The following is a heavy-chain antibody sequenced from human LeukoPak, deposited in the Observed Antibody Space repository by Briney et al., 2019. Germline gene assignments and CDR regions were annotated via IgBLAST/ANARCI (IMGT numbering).Heavy chain of an antibody. D-gene: IGHD3-3*01. CDR3: ARVGDFWSGYAYYYYGMDV. CDR2: VHYTWNT. V-gene: IGHV4-59*01. CDR1: GDSIGSYH. J-gene: IGHJ6*02. Sequence: SETLSLTCSVSGDSIGSYHWSWIRQPPGKGLEWIGHVHYTWNTKYNPSLTGRVSISLDRSKNQFALSLSSLTAADTAVYYCARVGDFWSGYAYYYYGMDVWGQGTTVTVSS.